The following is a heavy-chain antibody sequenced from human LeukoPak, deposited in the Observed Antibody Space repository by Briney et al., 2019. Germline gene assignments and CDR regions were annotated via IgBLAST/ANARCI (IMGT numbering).Heavy chain of an antibody. CDR3: AREPGRLGDIYYFDY. CDR2: IYNSGST. J-gene: IGHJ4*02. D-gene: IGHD3-16*01. Sequence: SETLSLTCTVSGGSISSYYWSWIRQLAGKGLEWIGRIYNSGSTNNNPSLKSRVTMSVDTSKNQFSLKLSSVTAADTAVYFCAREPGRLGDIYYFDYWGQGTLVTVSS. CDR1: GGSISSYY. V-gene: IGHV4-4*07.